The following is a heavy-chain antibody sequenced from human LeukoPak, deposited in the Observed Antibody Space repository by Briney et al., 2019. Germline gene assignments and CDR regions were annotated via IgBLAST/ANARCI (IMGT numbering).Heavy chain of an antibody. D-gene: IGHD3-10*01. CDR1: GFTFSSYY. J-gene: IGHJ4*02. V-gene: IGHV3-74*01. CDR2: INIDGSST. Sequence: GGSLRLSCAASGFTFSSYYMSWVRQAPGKGLVWVSRINIDGSSTIYADSVKGRFTISRDNAKNTLYLQMNSLRADDTAVYFCSRDGPLSGTGHVDYWGQGTLVTVSS. CDR3: SRDGPLSGTGHVDY.